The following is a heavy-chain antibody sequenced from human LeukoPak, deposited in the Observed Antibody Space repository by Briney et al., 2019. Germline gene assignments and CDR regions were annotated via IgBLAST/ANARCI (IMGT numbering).Heavy chain of an antibody. CDR1: GFTFSSYA. V-gene: IGHV3-30-3*01. Sequence: PGGSLRLSCAASGFTFSSYAMHWVRQAPGKGLEWVAVISYDGSNKYYADSVKGRFTISRGNSKNTLYLQMNSLRAEDTAVYYCASTEGWFGESHFDYWGQGTLVTVSS. D-gene: IGHD3-10*01. CDR2: ISYDGSNK. J-gene: IGHJ4*02. CDR3: ASTEGWFGESHFDY.